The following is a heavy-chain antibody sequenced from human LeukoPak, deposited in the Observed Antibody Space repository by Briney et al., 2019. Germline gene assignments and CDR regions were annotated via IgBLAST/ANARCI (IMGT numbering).Heavy chain of an antibody. CDR2: INSDGSST. V-gene: IGHV3-74*01. CDR1: GFIFSSYQ. D-gene: IGHD3-22*01. CDR3: ARKGYYYDSSGYEYY. Sequence: GGSLRLSCAASGFIFSSYQMHWVRQAPGKGLVWVSRINSDGSSTNYADSVKGRLTISRDNAKNTLYLQMNSLRAEDTAVYYCARKGYYYDSSGYEYYWGQGTLVTVSS. J-gene: IGHJ4*02.